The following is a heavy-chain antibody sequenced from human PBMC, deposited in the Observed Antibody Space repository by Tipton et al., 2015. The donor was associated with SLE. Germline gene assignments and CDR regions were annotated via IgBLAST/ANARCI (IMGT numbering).Heavy chain of an antibody. CDR3: ATPGIAAPYWYFDL. J-gene: IGHJ2*01. Sequence: TLSLTCTVSGGSISSSSYYWGWIRQPPGKGLEWIGSIYYSGSTYYNPSLKSRVTISVDTSKNQFSLKLSSVTAADTAVYYCATPGIAAPYWYFDLWGRGTLVTVSS. D-gene: IGHD6-13*01. V-gene: IGHV4-39*01. CDR2: IYYSGST. CDR1: GGSISSSSYY.